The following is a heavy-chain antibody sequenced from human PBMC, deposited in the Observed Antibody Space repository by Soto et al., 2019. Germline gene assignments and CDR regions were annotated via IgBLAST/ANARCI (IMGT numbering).Heavy chain of an antibody. CDR3: ARGAFRAYYFDW. CDR2: LNSDGSTT. Sequence: EVHLVESGGGLVQPGGSLRLSCAASGFTFSSYWMHWVRQAPGKGLVWVSRLNSDGSTTNYADSVKGRFTISRDNAKNTMYLQMNSLTIEDTAVYYCARGAFRAYYFDWWGQGTLVTVSS. J-gene: IGHJ4*02. V-gene: IGHV3-74*01. CDR1: GFTFSSYW.